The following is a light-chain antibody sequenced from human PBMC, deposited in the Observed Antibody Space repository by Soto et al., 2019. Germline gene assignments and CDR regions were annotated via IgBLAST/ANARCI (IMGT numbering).Light chain of an antibody. CDR1: SSDVGGYNY. CDR3: SSSTTGRPLGVV. Sequence: QSALTQPASVSGSPGQSITISCTGTSSDVGGYNYVSWYQQHPGKAPKLMIYEVSNRPSGVSNRLSGSKSGNTASLPISGLQAEDEADYYCSSSTTGRPLGVVFGGGTKLTVL. CDR2: EVS. J-gene: IGLJ3*02. V-gene: IGLV2-14*01.